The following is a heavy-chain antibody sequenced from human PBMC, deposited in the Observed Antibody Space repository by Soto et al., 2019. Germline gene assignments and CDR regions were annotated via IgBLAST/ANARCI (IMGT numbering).Heavy chain of an antibody. J-gene: IGHJ4*02. D-gene: IGHD6-19*01. Sequence: EVQLVESGGGLVKPGGSLRLSCAASGFTFSNAWMNWVRQAPGKGLEWVGRIKSKTDGGTTDYAAPVKGRFTISRDDSKNTLYLQMNSLKTEYTAVYYCTTLSGIAVAGYYFDYWGQGTLVTVSS. CDR1: GFTFSNAW. CDR2: IKSKTDGGTT. V-gene: IGHV3-15*07. CDR3: TTLSGIAVAGYYFDY.